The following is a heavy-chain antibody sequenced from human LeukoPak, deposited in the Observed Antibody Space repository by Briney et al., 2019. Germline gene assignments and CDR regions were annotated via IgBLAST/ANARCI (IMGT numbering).Heavy chain of an antibody. J-gene: IGHJ6*02. CDR2: ISPSGGST. V-gene: IGHV1-46*04. CDR1: GYTFTSHY. D-gene: IGHD3-22*01. CDR3: ARAGDSSHFYRYGMDV. Sequence: GASVKVSCKASGYTFTSHYIHWVRQAPGQGLEWMGIISPSGGSTSYAQKLQGRVTMTRDTSTSTVYIELSSLRSEDTAVYYCARAGDSSHFYRYGMDVWGQGTTVTVSS.